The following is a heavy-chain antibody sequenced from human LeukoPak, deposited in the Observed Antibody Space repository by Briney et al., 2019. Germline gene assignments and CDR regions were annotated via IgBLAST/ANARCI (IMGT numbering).Heavy chain of an antibody. CDR1: GFTLSPYW. CDR3: ARGRPDYYGSGTYYPYFYGLDV. J-gene: IGHJ6*02. V-gene: IGHV3-7*01. Sequence: GGSLRLSCIASGFTLSPYWMTWVRQAPGRGLEWVANIKGDGSENYSVESVKGRFTISRDNAKNSLFLQLNSLRADDTAVYYCARGRPDYYGSGTYYPYFYGLDVWGQGTSVTVSS. CDR2: IKGDGSEN. D-gene: IGHD3-10*01.